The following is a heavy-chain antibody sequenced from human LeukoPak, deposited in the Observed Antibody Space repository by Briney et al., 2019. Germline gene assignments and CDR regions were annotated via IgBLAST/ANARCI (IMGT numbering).Heavy chain of an antibody. CDR1: GFTFDDYA. D-gene: IGHD5-18*01. Sequence: PGGSLRLSCAASGFTFDDYAMHWVRQAPGKGLEWVSGISWNSGSIGYADSVKGRFTISRDNAKNSLYLQMNSLRAEDTALYYCAKGRAGYSYGYGFYLDYWGQGTLVTVSS. V-gene: IGHV3-9*01. J-gene: IGHJ4*02. CDR3: AKGRAGYSYGYGFYLDY. CDR2: ISWNSGSI.